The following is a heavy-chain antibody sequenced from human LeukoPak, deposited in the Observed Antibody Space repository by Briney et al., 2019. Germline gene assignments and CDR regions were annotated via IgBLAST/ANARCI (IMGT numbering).Heavy chain of an antibody. D-gene: IGHD4-17*01. CDR3: ARDRGYGDYLPTYYFDY. Sequence: PGGSLRLSCAASGFTFSSYAMHWVRQAPGKGLEWVAVISYDGSNKYYADSVKGRFTISRDNSKNTLYLQMNSLRAEDTAVYYCARDRGYGDYLPTYYFDYWGQGTLVTVSS. V-gene: IGHV3-30*04. J-gene: IGHJ4*02. CDR1: GFTFSSYA. CDR2: ISYDGSNK.